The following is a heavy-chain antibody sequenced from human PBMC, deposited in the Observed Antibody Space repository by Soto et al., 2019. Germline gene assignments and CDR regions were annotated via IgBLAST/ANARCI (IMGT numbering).Heavy chain of an antibody. J-gene: IGHJ4*02. CDR1: GFSLSTSGMC. CDR3: ARSPASFARPTTYYFDY. D-gene: IGHD2-2*01. CDR2: IDWDDDK. V-gene: IGHV2-70*01. Sequence: SGPTLVNPTQTLTLTCTFSGFSLSTSGMCVSWIRQPPGKALEWLALIDWDDDKYYSTSLKTRPTISKDTSKNQVVLTMTNMDPVDTATYYCARSPASFARPTTYYFDYWGQGTLVTVSS.